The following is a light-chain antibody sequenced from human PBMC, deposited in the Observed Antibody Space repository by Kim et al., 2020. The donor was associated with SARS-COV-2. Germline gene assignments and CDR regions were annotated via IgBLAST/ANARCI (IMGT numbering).Light chain of an antibody. J-gene: IGLJ1*01. V-gene: IGLV3-19*01. Sequence: SSELTQDPTVSVALGQTVRITFQGDSLRSYYASWYQQKPGQAPVLVIYGKNNRPSGIPDRFSGSSSGNTASLTITGAQAEDEADYYCNSRDSSGNFYVFGTET. CDR2: GKN. CDR3: NSRDSSGNFYV. CDR1: SLRSYY.